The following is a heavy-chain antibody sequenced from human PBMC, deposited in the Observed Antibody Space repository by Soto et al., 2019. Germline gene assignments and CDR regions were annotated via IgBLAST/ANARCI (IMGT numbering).Heavy chain of an antibody. CDR1: GGSFSGYY. CDR3: ASQAAIAAAGGGSYYYYGMDV. V-gene: IGHV4-34*01. D-gene: IGHD6-13*01. CDR2: INHSGST. Sequence: PSETLSLTCAVYGGSFSGYYWSWIRQPPGKGLEWIGEINHSGSTNYNPSLKSRVTISVDTSKNQFSLKLSSVTAADTAVYYCASQAAIAAAGGGSYYYYGMDVWGQGTTVTVSS. J-gene: IGHJ6*02.